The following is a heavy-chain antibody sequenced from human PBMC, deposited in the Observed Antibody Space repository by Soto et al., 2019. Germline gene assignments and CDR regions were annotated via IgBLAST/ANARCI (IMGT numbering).Heavy chain of an antibody. CDR3: AKDWSADYKRFSAYYYGMDV. CDR2: ISYDGSNK. Sequence: LRLSCAASGFTFGSYGMHWVRQAPGKGLEWVAVISYDGSNKYYADSVKGRFTISRDNSKNTLYLQMNSLRAEDTAVYYCAKDWSADYKRFSAYYYGMDVWGQGTTVTVSS. CDR1: GFTFGSYG. D-gene: IGHD4-4*01. V-gene: IGHV3-30*18. J-gene: IGHJ6*02.